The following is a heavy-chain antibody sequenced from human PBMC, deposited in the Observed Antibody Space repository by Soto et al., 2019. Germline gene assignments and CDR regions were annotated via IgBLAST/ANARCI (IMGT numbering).Heavy chain of an antibody. V-gene: IGHV3-30*18. CDR3: AKDTGADA. D-gene: IGHD3-10*01. J-gene: IGHJ5*02. CDR2: ISYDGSDQ. CDR1: GLTFSSYG. Sequence: GGSLRLSCAASGLTFSSYGMYWVRQAPGKGLEWVARISYDGSDQFYGDSVKGRFTISRDNSKNTLYLQMNSLRSEDTAVYYCAKDTGADAWGQGTLVTVSS.